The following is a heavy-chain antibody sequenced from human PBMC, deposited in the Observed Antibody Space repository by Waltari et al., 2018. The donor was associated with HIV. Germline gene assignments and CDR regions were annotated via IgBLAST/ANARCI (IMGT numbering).Heavy chain of an antibody. J-gene: IGHJ4*02. CDR1: GFTFSSYD. CDR2: ISSSGS. Sequence: EVQLVESGGGLVKPGGSLRLSCAGSGFTFSSYDMNWVRQAPGKGLQWVSSISSSGSDYADAVKGRFTISRDNAKNSLYLQMNSLRVEDTAVYHCARVSDYGDFLFGYWGPGTLVTVSS. CDR3: ARVSDYGDFLFGY. V-gene: IGHV3-21*01. D-gene: IGHD4-17*01.